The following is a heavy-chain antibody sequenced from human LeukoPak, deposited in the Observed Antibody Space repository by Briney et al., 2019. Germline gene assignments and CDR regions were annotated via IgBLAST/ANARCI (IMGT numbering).Heavy chain of an antibody. CDR2: VRSDGSDT. CDR3: AKDLDSSSWNIEN. CDR1: GLTFTNHG. J-gene: IGHJ4*02. V-gene: IGHV3-30*02. Sequence: GTSLRLSCATSGLTFTNHGFHWVRQAAGKGLESVAFVRSDGSDTYHANSVKGRFTISRDNSKNTLYLQMNSLRVEDTAVYYCAKDLDSSSWNIENWGQGTLATVSS. D-gene: IGHD6-13*01.